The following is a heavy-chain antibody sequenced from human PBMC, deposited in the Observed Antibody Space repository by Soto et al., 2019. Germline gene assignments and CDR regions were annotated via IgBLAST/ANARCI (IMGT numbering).Heavy chain of an antibody. CDR3: AKDWGLGYCSGGSCSQLDY. Sequence: GGSLRLSCAASGFTFSSYGMHWVRQAPGKGLEWVAVISYDGSNKYYADSVKGRFTISRDNSKNTLYLQMNSLRAEDTAVYYCAKDWGLGYCSGGSCSQLDYWGQGTLVTVSS. V-gene: IGHV3-30*18. J-gene: IGHJ4*02. D-gene: IGHD2-15*01. CDR1: GFTFSSYG. CDR2: ISYDGSNK.